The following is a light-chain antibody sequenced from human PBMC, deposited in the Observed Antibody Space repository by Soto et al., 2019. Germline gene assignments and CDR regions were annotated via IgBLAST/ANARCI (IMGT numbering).Light chain of an antibody. CDR1: QSITNY. CDR2: AAS. J-gene: IGKJ1*01. Sequence: DIQMTESASALSASVGHRVTITCRASQSITNYLNWYQHKPGQAPNLLIYAASTLQAGVPSRFSGSGSGTEFTLTISSMQPDDFATYYCQQYNSYSFGQGTKVDIK. CDR3: QQYNSYS. V-gene: IGKV1-5*01.